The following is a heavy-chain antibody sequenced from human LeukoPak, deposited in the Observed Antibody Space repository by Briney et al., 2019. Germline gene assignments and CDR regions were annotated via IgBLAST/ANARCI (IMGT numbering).Heavy chain of an antibody. J-gene: IGHJ4*02. D-gene: IGHD2/OR15-2a*01. V-gene: IGHV4-59*08. CDR2: ISDIGSI. CDR1: GGSISSYY. Sequence: SETLSLTCTVSGGSISSYYWSWIRQPLGKGLEWIAYISDIGSINYNPSLKSRVTISLETSKNQFSLKLSSVTAADTAVYYCAGHHPRNTVDFWGQGTLVTVSS. CDR3: AGHHPRNTVDF.